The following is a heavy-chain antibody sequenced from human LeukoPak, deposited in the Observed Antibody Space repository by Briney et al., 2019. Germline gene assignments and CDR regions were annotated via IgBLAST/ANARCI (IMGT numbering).Heavy chain of an antibody. Sequence: GGSLRLSCAASGFTFSNYAMHWVRQTPGKGLEWVAAVSYDGTKKYYADSVKGRFTISRDSSKNTLYLQMNSLGVEDTAVYYCASETYYDFWSGYLNYYYGMDVWGQGTTVTVSS. V-gene: IGHV3-30-3*01. CDR1: GFTFSNYA. D-gene: IGHD3-3*01. J-gene: IGHJ6*02. CDR2: VSYDGTKK. CDR3: ASETYYDFWSGYLNYYYGMDV.